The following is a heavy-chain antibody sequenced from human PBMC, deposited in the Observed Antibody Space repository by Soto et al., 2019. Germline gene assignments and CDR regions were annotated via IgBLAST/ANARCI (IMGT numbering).Heavy chain of an antibody. Sequence: QVQLVQSGAEVKKPGASVKVSCKASGYTFTSYAISWVRQAPGQGLEWMGWISAYNGNTNYAQKLQGRVTMTTDTSTSTAYMELRSLRSDDTAVDYCARSSCSSWMFYWFDPWGQGTLVTLSS. V-gene: IGHV1-18*01. J-gene: IGHJ5*02. CDR3: ARSSCSSWMFYWFDP. D-gene: IGHD6-13*01. CDR2: ISAYNGNT. CDR1: GYTFTSYA.